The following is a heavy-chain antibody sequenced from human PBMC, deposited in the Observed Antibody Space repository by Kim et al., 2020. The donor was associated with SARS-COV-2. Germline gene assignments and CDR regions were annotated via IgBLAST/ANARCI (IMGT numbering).Heavy chain of an antibody. V-gene: IGHV3-7*01. CDR3: ARVWGSSWYPDY. D-gene: IGHD6-13*01. J-gene: IGHJ4*02. Sequence: YYVASVKGLFTISRDNAKNSLYLQMNSLRAEDTAVYYCARVWGSSWYPDYWGQGTLVTVSS.